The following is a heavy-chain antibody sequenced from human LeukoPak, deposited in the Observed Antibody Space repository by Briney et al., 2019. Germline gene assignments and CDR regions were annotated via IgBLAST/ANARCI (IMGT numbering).Heavy chain of an antibody. CDR1: GFTFSSYA. V-gene: IGHV3-23*01. D-gene: IGHD6-19*01. CDR2: ISGSGGST. Sequence: GGSLRLSCAASGFTFSSYAMSWVRQAPGKGLEWVSAISGSGGSTYYADSVKGRFTISRDNSKNTLYLQMNSLRAEDTAVYYCAKDPRWRGAVPGTVWFDPWGQGTLVTASS. CDR3: AKDPRWRGAVPGTVWFDP. J-gene: IGHJ5*02.